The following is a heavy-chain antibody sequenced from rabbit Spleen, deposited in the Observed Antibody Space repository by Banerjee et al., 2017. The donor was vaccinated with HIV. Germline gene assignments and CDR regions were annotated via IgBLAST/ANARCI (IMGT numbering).Heavy chain of an antibody. CDR2: TYAGGSDYT. Sequence: QEQLEESGGDLVKPEGSLTLTCTASGFSFSSSYWISWVRQAPGKGLEWIACTYAGGSDYTYYASWAKGRFTISKTSSTTVTLQMTSLTAADTATYFCARDTSSSFSSYGMDFWGPGTLVTVS. V-gene: IGHV1S45*01. CDR3: ARDTSSSFSSYGMDF. D-gene: IGHD1-1*01. CDR1: GFSFSSSYW. J-gene: IGHJ6*01.